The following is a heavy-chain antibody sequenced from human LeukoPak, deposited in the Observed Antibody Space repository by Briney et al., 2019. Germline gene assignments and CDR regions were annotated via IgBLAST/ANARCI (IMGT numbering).Heavy chain of an antibody. CDR1: GGSISSSSYY. D-gene: IGHD3-10*01. J-gene: IGHJ4*02. CDR3: ARQRGREYYFDY. CDR2: IYYSGST. Sequence: PSETLSLTCTVSGGSISSSSYYWGWIRQPPGKGLEWIGSIYYSGSTYYNPSLKSRVTISVDTSKNQFSLKLSSVTAPDTSVYYCARQRGREYYFDYWGQGTLVTVSS. V-gene: IGHV4-39*01.